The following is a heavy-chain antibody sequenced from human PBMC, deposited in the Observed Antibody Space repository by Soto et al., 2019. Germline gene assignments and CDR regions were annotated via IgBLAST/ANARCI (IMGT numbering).Heavy chain of an antibody. D-gene: IGHD4-17*01. CDR1: GGSISSSGYY. CDR3: ASPVAYGDYGRFDP. Sequence: SETLSLTCTVSGGSISSSGYYWGWIRQPPGKGLEWIGRIYYGGATYYNPSLKSRVTISVDTSKNQFSLELSSVTAADTAVYYCASPVAYGDYGRFDPWGQGTLVTVSS. V-gene: IGHV4-39*01. J-gene: IGHJ5*02. CDR2: IYYGGAT.